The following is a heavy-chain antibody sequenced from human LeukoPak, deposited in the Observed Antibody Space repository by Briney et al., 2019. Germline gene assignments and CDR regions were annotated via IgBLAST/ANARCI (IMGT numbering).Heavy chain of an antibody. CDR3: ARLRLGYCSSTSCSTYYYYYGMDV. Sequence: SETLSLTCTVSGGSISSYYWSWIRQPPGKGLEWIGYIYYSGSTNYNPSLKSRVTISVDTSKNQFSLKLSSVTAADTAVYYCARLRLGYCSSTSCSTYYYYYGMDVWGQGTTVTVSS. D-gene: IGHD2-2*01. J-gene: IGHJ6*02. CDR1: GGSISSYY. V-gene: IGHV4-59*01. CDR2: IYYSGST.